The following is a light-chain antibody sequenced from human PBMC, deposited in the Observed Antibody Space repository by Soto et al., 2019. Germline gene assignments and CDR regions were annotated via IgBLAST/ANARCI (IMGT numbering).Light chain of an antibody. Sequence: EIVMTQSPATLSVSPGERATLSCRASQSVSSNLAWYQQKPGQAPRLLIYGASTRATGIPARFSGSGSGKEFTVTISTLQSEDFAVYYCNQYNNWPRTFGHGTKVEIK. J-gene: IGKJ1*01. CDR3: NQYNNWPRT. CDR2: GAS. V-gene: IGKV3-15*01. CDR1: QSVSSN.